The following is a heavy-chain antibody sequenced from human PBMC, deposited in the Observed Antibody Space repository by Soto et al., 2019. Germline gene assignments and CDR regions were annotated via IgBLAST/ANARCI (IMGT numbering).Heavy chain of an antibody. CDR2: VSSSSSHI. J-gene: IGHJ4*02. V-gene: IGHV3-21*04. CDR1: GFTFSRYS. Sequence: PGGSLRLSCAASGFTFSRYSMNWVRQAPGKGLEWVSSVSSSSSHIYYADSVKGRFAISRDNSRNTLYLQMNSLTAEDTAVYYCANGRATYGLLTHDYWGQGTLVTVSS. D-gene: IGHD3-10*01. CDR3: ANGRATYGLLTHDY.